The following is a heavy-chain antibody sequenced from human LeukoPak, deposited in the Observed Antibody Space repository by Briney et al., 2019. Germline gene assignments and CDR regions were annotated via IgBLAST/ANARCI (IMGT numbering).Heavy chain of an antibody. J-gene: IGHJ6*03. D-gene: IGHD3-3*02. CDR3: ARSPSSIRAHMDV. CDR2: IYTSGST. CDR1: GGSISSYC. V-gene: IGHV4-4*07. Sequence: SETLSLTCTVSGGSISSYCWSWIRQRAGKGLEWNGRIYTSGSTNYNPSLKSRATMSVDTSKNQFSLKLSSVTAAATPVYYCARSPSSIRAHMDVWGKGTTVTLSS.